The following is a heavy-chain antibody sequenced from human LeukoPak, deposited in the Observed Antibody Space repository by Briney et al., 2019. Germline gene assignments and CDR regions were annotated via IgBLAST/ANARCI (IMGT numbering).Heavy chain of an antibody. V-gene: IGHV1-8*01. CDR1: GYTFTSYD. CDR2: MNPNSGNT. D-gene: IGHD2-2*01. Sequence: GASVKVSCKASGYTFTSYDINWVRQATGRGLEWMGWMNPNSGNTGYAQKFQGRVTMTRNTSISTAYMELSSLRSEDTAVYYCARGPGVVVPAATYYYYGMDVWGQGTTVTVSS. J-gene: IGHJ6*02. CDR3: ARGPGVVVPAATYYYYGMDV.